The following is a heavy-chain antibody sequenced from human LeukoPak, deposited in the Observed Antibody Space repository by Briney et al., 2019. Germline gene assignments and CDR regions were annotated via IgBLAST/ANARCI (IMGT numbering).Heavy chain of an antibody. CDR1: GFTFSNYA. V-gene: IGHV3-23*01. CDR3: AKDGPSEGTDFEH. Sequence: GGSLRLSCAASGFTFSNYAINWVRQAPGKGLEWVSGISDSGGNTYYADSVKGRFTISRDNSKNTIYLQMNSLRAEDTAVYYCAKDGPSEGTDFEHWGQGTLVTVSS. J-gene: IGHJ4*02. CDR2: ISDSGGNT.